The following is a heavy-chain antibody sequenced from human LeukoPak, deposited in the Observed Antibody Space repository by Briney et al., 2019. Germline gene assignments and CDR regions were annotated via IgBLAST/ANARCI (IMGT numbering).Heavy chain of an antibody. Sequence: GGSLRLSCTASGFTFSDYWMTWVRQAPGKGPEWEADIKQDGSQRYYVDSVRGRFTISRDNAKNSLFLQMNGLRAEDTAVYYCARRGGSSSRRSPIDYWGQGTLVTVSS. CDR2: IKQDGSQR. V-gene: IGHV3-7*01. D-gene: IGHD6-6*01. J-gene: IGHJ4*02. CDR3: ARRGGSSSRRSPIDY. CDR1: GFTFSDYW.